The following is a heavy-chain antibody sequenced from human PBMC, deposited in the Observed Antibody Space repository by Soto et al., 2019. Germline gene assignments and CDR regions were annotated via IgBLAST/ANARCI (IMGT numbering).Heavy chain of an antibody. CDR1: GFTFSSYS. CDR2: ISSGSSYI. J-gene: IGHJ4*02. Sequence: EVQLVESGGGLVKPGGSLRLSCAASGFTFSSYSMNWVRQAPGKGLEWVSSISSGSSYIYYAHSVKGRFTISRDNAKNSLYLQMNSLRAEDTAVNYCARESGSYFFGLDYWGQGTLVTVSS. D-gene: IGHD1-26*01. V-gene: IGHV3-21*01. CDR3: ARESGSYFFGLDY.